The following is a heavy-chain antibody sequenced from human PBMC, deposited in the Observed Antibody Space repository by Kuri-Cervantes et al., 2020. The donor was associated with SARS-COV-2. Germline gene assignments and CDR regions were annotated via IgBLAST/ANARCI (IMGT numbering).Heavy chain of an antibody. CDR3: ARDRNDILTGYYVDY. V-gene: IGHV3-30-3*01. J-gene: IGHJ4*02. D-gene: IGHD3-9*01. CDR2: ISYDGSNK. CDR1: GFTFSRYA. Sequence: GGSLRLSCAASGFTFSRYAMHWVRQAPGKGLEWVAVISYDGSNKYYADSVKGRFTISRDNSKNTLYLQMNSLRAEDTAVYYCARDRNDILTGYYVDYWGQGTLVTVSS.